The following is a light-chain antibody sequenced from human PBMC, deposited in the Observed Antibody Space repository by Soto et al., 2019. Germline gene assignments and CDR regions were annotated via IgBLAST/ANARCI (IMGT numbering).Light chain of an antibody. Sequence: QSALTQVASVSGAPGQRITISCTGTSSNVGVYNFASWNQQFPGKAPNLIIYEVSSRPSGVSDRFSGSKSGNTASLIISGLQAEDEADYYCSSQTGSATMIFGGGTKLTVL. CDR3: SSQTGSATMI. J-gene: IGLJ2*01. CDR1: SSNVGVYNF. CDR2: EVS. V-gene: IGLV2-14*01.